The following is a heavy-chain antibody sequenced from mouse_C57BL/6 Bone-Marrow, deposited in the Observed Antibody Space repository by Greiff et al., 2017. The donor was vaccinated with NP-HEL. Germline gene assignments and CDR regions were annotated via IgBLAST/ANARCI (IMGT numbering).Heavy chain of an antibody. V-gene: IGHV7-3*01. CDR3: ARYTAQATYYAMDY. CDR2: IRNKANGYTT. Sequence: DVMLVESGGGLVQPGGSLSLSCAASGFTFTDYYMSWVRQPPGKALEWLGFIRNKANGYTTEYSVSVKGRFTISRDNSQSILYLQMNALRAEDSATYYCARYTAQATYYAMDYWGQGTSVTVSS. D-gene: IGHD3-2*02. CDR1: GFTFTDYY. J-gene: IGHJ4*01.